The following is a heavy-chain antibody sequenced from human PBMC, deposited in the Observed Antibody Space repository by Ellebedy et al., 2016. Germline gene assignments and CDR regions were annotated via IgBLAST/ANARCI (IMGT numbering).Heavy chain of an antibody. V-gene: IGHV1-18*01. J-gene: IGHJ3*02. Sequence: ASVKVSCKASGYTFMRYGIGWVRQAPGQGLEWMGWISGYNANTNYAQDLQGRVTLTTDTSTSTAYMELRSLGADDTALYYCARAPLPLDSDILTGPYAFDIWGQGTMVTVSS. CDR3: ARAPLPLDSDILTGPYAFDI. D-gene: IGHD3-9*01. CDR2: ISGYNANT. CDR1: GYTFMRYG.